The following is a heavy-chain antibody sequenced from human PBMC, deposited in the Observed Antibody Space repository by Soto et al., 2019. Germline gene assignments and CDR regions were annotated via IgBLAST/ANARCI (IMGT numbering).Heavy chain of an antibody. CDR2: ISAYNGNT. J-gene: IGHJ6*02. CDR1: GYTFTSYG. D-gene: IGHD3-3*01. V-gene: IGHV1-18*01. CDR3: ARAIHDFWSGYFYRALLLYGMDV. Sequence: GASVKVSCKASGYTFTSYGIGWVRQAPGQGLEWMGWISAYNGNTNYAQKLQGRVTMTTDTSTSTAYMELRSLRSDDTAVYYCARAIHDFWSGYFYRALLLYGMDVWGQGTTVTVSS.